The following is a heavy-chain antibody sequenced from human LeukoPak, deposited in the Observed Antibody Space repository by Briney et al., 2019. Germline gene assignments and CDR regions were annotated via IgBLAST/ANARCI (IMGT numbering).Heavy chain of an antibody. CDR1: GFPFSDFS. D-gene: IGHD2-8*01. Sequence: GGSLRLSCATSGFPFSDFSMTWVRQAPGKGLEWISATNSDGTTTYYAEAVKGRFTISRDNSKNALYLQMSSLRVEDTAIYYCAKQSYARSLGEGGPGTLVTVSS. CDR3: AKQSYARSLGE. J-gene: IGHJ4*02. CDR2: TNSDGTTT. V-gene: IGHV3-23*01.